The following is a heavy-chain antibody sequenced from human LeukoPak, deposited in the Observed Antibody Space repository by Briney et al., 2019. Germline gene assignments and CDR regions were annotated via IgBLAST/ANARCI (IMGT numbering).Heavy chain of an antibody. CDR2: INHSGST. Sequence: SETLSLTCAIYGGSFSGYYWSWIRQPPGKGLEWIGEINHSGSTNYNPSLKSRVTISVDTSKNQFSLKLSSVTAADTAVYYCARQDYVWGSYSYFDYLGQGTLVTVSS. CDR3: ARQDYVWGSYSYFDY. D-gene: IGHD3-16*01. CDR1: GGSFSGYY. J-gene: IGHJ4*02. V-gene: IGHV4-34*01.